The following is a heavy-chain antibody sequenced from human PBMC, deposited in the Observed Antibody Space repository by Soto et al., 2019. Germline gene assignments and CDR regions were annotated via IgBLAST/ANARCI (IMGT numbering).Heavy chain of an antibody. CDR3: ASGGSSLNFDS. D-gene: IGHD6-6*01. V-gene: IGHV3-48*04. J-gene: IGHJ4*02. CDR2: IGIGSSTK. Sequence: GGSLRLCCAASGFTFRNYGMNWVRQAPGKGLEWVSYIGIGSSTKYYADSVKGRFTISRDNAKNTLYLQMNSLRAEDTAVYYCASGGSSLNFDSWGQGTLVTVSS. CDR1: GFTFRNYG.